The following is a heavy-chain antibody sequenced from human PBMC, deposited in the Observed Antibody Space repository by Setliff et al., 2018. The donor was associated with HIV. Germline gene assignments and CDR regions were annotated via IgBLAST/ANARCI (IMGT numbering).Heavy chain of an antibody. CDR1: GGSISTYY. CDR2: IYFTGSS. J-gene: IGHJ3*01. CDR3: ARVQMAYAAFDV. Sequence: SETLSLTCTVSGGSISTYYWSWIRQPPGKGLEWIGSIYFTGSSDNNPSLKSRVTLSVDKPKHQFSLKLSSVTAADTAVYYCARVQMAYAAFDVWGQGKVVTVSS. V-gene: IGHV4-59*01. D-gene: IGHD4-17*01.